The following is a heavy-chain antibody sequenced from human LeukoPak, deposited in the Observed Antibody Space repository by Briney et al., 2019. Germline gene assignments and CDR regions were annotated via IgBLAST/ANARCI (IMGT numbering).Heavy chain of an antibody. V-gene: IGHV1-69*13. CDR1: GGTFSSYA. J-gene: IGHJ5*02. D-gene: IGHD6-19*01. Sequence: SVKVSCKASGGTFSSYAISWVRQAPGQGLEWMGGIIPIFGTANYAQKFQGRVTITADESTSTAYMELSSLRSEDTAVYYCARLWYSSGSGQGWFDPWGQGTLVTVSS. CDR3: ARLWYSSGSGQGWFDP. CDR2: IIPIFGTA.